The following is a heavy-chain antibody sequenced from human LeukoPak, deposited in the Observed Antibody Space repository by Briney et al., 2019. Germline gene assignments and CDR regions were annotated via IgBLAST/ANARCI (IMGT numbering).Heavy chain of an antibody. Sequence: GGSLRLSCAASGFTFDEYAMHWVRQAPGKGLEWVSGISWNSGSIGYADSVKGRFTISRDNAKNSLYLQMNSLRAEDTALYYCAKEPGEFGEPWGQGTLVTVSS. V-gene: IGHV3-9*01. J-gene: IGHJ4*02. D-gene: IGHD3-10*01. CDR1: GFTFDEYA. CDR2: ISWNSGSI. CDR3: AKEPGEFGEP.